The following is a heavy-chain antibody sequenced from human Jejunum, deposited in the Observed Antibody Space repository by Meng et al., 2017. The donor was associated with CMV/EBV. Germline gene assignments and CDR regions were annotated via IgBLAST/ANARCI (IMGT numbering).Heavy chain of an antibody. Sequence: FTFDNYWMTWVRQAPGKGLEWVANIKEDGSERNYVDSVKGRFTVSRDNAKKSLSLEMNSLRVEDTAIYFCARWGGEGSTSGFDFWGQGALVTVSS. CDR1: FTFDNYW. CDR2: IKEDGSER. V-gene: IGHV3-7*03. D-gene: IGHD1-26*01. J-gene: IGHJ4*02. CDR3: ARWGGEGSTSGFDF.